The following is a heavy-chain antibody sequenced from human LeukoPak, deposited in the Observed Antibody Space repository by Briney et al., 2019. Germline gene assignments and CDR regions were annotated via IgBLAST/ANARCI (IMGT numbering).Heavy chain of an antibody. D-gene: IGHD6-19*01. J-gene: IGHJ4*02. CDR1: GGSFSGYY. CDR2: INHSGST. CDR3: ARGRGSSGWPFDY. V-gene: IGHV4-34*01. Sequence: SETLSLTCAVYGGSFSGYYWSWIRQHPGKGLEWIGEINHSGSTNYNPSLKSRVTISVDTSKNQFSLKLSSVTAADTAVYYCARGRGSSGWPFDYWGQGTLVTVSS.